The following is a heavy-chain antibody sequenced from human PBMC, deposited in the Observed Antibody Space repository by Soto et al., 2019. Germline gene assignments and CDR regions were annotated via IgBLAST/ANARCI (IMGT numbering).Heavy chain of an antibody. CDR3: ARAVMVKSGSYLDY. CDR2: IIPIFGTA. CDR1: GGTFSSYA. D-gene: IGHD1-26*01. J-gene: IGHJ4*02. Sequence: QVQLVQSGAEVKKPGSSVKVSCKASGGTFSSYAIRWVRQSPGQGLEWMGGIIPIFGTANYAQKLQGRVKITADESTSTAYRELSSKRSEDTAVYYCARAVMVKSGSYLDYWGQGTLVTVSS. V-gene: IGHV1-69*01.